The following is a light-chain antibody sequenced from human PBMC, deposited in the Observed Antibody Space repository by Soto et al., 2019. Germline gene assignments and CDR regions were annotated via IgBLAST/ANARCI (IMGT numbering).Light chain of an antibody. CDR2: DSS. J-gene: IGKJ3*01. CDR1: QDISNY. Sequence: DIQLTQSPSSLSASVGDRVTITCQASQDISNYLNWYLQKSGKAPKLVIVDSSALEKGVPSRFSGRGSGTDYTLTISSLQPEDIATSYCQQHYNLPPSFGPGTKVDI. V-gene: IGKV1-33*01. CDR3: QQHYNLPPS.